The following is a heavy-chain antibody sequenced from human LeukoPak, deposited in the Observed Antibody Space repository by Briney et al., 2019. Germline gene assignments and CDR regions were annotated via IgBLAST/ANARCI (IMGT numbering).Heavy chain of an antibody. V-gene: IGHV3-74*03. CDR3: AREDPRTGYWFFDL. CDR1: GFTLSNYW. CDR2: MNSDGRSR. Sequence: GGSLRLSCAVSGFTLSNYWMHWVRQAPGKGLVWVSRMNSDGRSRTYADPAKGRFTISRDNAKNTLYLQMNSLRAEDTAVYFCAREDPRTGYWFFDLWGRGTLVTVSS. J-gene: IGHJ2*01.